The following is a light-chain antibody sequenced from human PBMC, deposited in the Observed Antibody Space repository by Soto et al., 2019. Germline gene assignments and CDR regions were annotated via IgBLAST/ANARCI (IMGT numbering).Light chain of an antibody. CDR2: GNS. Sequence: QPVLTQPPSVSGAPGQRVTISCTGSSSNIGAGYDVHWYQQLPGTAPKLLIYGNSNRPSGVPDRFSGSKSGTSASLAITELEAEDEADYYCQSYDSSLSAPYVFGTGTKVTVL. V-gene: IGLV1-40*01. J-gene: IGLJ1*01. CDR1: SSNIGAGYD. CDR3: QSYDSSLSAPYV.